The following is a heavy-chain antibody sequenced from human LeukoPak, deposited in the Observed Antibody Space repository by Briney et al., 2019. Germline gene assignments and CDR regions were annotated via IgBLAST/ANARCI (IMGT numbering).Heavy chain of an antibody. Sequence: GGSLRLSCAASGFTFSSYAMHWVRQAPGKGLEGVAVISYDGSNKYYADSVKGRFTISRDNSKNTLYLQMNSLRAEDTAVYYCARDGGAYDSSGFDYWSQGTLVTVSS. CDR2: ISYDGSNK. J-gene: IGHJ4*02. CDR1: GFTFSSYA. CDR3: ARDGGAYDSSGFDY. V-gene: IGHV3-30*01. D-gene: IGHD3-22*01.